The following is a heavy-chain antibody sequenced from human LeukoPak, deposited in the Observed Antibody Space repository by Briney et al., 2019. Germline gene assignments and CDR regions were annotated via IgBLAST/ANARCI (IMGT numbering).Heavy chain of an antibody. D-gene: IGHD4-17*01. CDR3: ARVRNLVRGDYLFDY. V-gene: IGHV1-69*05. CDR1: GGTSSSYA. J-gene: IGHJ4*02. Sequence: GASVKVSCKASGGTSSSYAISWVRQAPGQGLEWMGRIIPIFGTANYAQKFQGRVTITTDESTSTAYMELSSLRSEGTAVYYCARVRNLVRGDYLFDYWGQGTLVTVSS. CDR2: IIPIFGTA.